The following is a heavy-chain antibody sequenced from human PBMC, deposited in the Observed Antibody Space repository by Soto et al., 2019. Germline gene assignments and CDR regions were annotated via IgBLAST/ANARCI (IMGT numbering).Heavy chain of an antibody. J-gene: IGHJ2*01. D-gene: IGHD1-26*01. V-gene: IGHV3-30*03. Sequence: GGSLRLSCAASGFTFNTYGMHWVRQAPGKGLEWVAVISYDGINKYYADSVKGRFTISRDNSKNTLYVQMNSLRAEDTAVYYCARSPQPTRGIHWYFDLWGRGILVT. CDR3: ARSPQPTRGIHWYFDL. CDR2: ISYDGINK. CDR1: GFTFNTYG.